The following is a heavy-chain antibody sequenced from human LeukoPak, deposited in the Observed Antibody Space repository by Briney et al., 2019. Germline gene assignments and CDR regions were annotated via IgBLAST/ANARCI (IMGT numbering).Heavy chain of an antibody. D-gene: IGHD3-22*01. CDR1: GYTFTGYY. Sequence: ASVKVSCKASGYTFTGYYMHWVRQAPGRGLEWMGWINPNSGGTNYAQKFQGRVTMTRDTSISTAYMELSRLRSDDTAVYYCARDRGSYDSSGYYSAFDYWGQGTLVTVSS. J-gene: IGHJ4*02. CDR3: ARDRGSYDSSGYYSAFDY. V-gene: IGHV1-2*02. CDR2: INPNSGGT.